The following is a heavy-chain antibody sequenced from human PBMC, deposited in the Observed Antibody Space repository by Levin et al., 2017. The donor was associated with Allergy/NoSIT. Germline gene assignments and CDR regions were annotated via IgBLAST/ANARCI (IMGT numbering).Heavy chain of an antibody. CDR3: ARYGVGGYTKAFDY. J-gene: IGHJ4*02. D-gene: IGHD5-18*01. CDR2: IGTSSSYT. CDR1: GFTFSDYY. V-gene: IGHV3-11*03. Sequence: GGSLRLSCAASGFTFSDYYMSWIRQAPGKGLEWVSYIGTSSSYTTYADSVKGRFTISRDNAKNSLYLQMNSLRAEDTAVYYCARYGVGGYTKAFDYWGQGTLVTVSS.